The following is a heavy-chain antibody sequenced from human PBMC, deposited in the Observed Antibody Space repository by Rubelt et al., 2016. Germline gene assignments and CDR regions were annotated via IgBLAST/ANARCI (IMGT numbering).Heavy chain of an antibody. Sequence: QVQLQQWGAGLLKPSETLSLTCAVYGGSFSGYYWSWIRQPPGKGLEWIGEINHSGSTNYNPSLKSRVTISVGTSKNQFSLRRGAVTAADTAVYYCARGKEGLGVTMMDYWGQGTLVTVSS. V-gene: IGHV4-34*01. CDR2: INHSGST. D-gene: IGHD3-22*01. CDR3: ARGKEGLGVTMMDY. J-gene: IGHJ4*02. CDR1: GGSFSGYY.